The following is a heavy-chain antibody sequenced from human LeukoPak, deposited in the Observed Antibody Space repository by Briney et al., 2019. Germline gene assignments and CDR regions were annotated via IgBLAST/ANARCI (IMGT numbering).Heavy chain of an antibody. J-gene: IGHJ4*02. D-gene: IGHD5-12*01. V-gene: IGHV3-21*01. Sequence: GGSLRLSCAASGFTFSSYSMNWVRQAPGKGLEWVSSISSSSSYIYYADSVKGRFTISRDNSKNTLYLQMNSLRAEDTALYYCARGIEYIGYVLEYGGQGTLVTVSP. CDR3: ARGIEYIGYVLEY. CDR1: GFTFSSYS. CDR2: ISSSSSYI.